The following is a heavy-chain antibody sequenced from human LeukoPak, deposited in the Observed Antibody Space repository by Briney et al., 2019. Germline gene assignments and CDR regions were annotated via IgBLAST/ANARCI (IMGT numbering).Heavy chain of an antibody. CDR3: ASAPFPSNSRYCSGGSCDAFDI. V-gene: IGHV4-38-2*02. D-gene: IGHD2-15*01. Sequence: SETLSFTCTVSGYSISSAYYWGWIRQPPGKGLEWIGSIYHSGSTYYNPSLKSRVTISVDTSKNQFSLNLSSVTAADTAVYYSASAPFPSNSRYCSGGSCDAFDIWGQGTMVTVSS. CDR2: IYHSGST. CDR1: GYSISSAYY. J-gene: IGHJ3*02.